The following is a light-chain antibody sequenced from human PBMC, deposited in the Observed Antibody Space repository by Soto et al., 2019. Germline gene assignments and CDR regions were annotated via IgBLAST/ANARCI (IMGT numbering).Light chain of an antibody. CDR3: QQYGSSPLT. J-gene: IGKJ4*01. CDR1: QSVSSNY. V-gene: IGKV3-20*01. CDR2: DAS. Sequence: EIVLTQSPGTLSLSPGERATLSCRASQSVSSNYLAWYQQKSGQAPRLLIYDASSRATGIPDRFSGSGSGTDFTLTISRLESEDFAVYYCQQYGSSPLTCGGGTKVEIK.